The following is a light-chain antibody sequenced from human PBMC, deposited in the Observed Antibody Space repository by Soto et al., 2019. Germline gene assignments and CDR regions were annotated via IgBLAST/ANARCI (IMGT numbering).Light chain of an antibody. CDR3: QQYGSSPLT. CDR2: RAS. CDR1: QSVTSSY. V-gene: IGKV3-20*01. Sequence: DIVLTQSPGTLSLSPGERATLSCRAGQSVTSSYLDWYHQKPAQAPSLLLYRASNRATAIPHRFSGSGSATAFTLTISRLEPEDFAVYYCQQYGSSPLTFGGGTKVDIK. J-gene: IGKJ4*01.